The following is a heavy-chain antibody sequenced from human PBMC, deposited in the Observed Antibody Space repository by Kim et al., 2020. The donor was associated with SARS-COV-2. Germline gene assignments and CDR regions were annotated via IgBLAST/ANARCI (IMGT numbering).Heavy chain of an antibody. CDR2: IYPGDSDT. Sequence: GESLKISCKGSGYSFTSYWIGWVRQMPGKGLEWMGIIYPGDSDTRYSPSFQGQVTISADKSISTAYLQWSSLKASDTAMYYCARHQPTVTKTYYYYYGMDVWGQGTTVTVSS. J-gene: IGHJ6*02. CDR3: ARHQPTVTKTYYYYYGMDV. CDR1: GYSFTSYW. D-gene: IGHD4-17*01. V-gene: IGHV5-51*01.